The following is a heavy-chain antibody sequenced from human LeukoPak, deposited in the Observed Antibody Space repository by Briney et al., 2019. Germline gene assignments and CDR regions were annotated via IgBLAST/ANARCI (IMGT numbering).Heavy chain of an antibody. V-gene: IGHV1-69*06. CDR1: GGTFSIYA. CDR2: IIPIFGTA. D-gene: IGHD2-21*02. Sequence: SVTVSFKSSGGTFSIYAISWVRQAPGQGLEWMGRIIPIFGTANYAQKFQGRVTITADKSTSTAYMELSSLRSEDTAVYYCASRGDWAFDIWGQGTMVTVSS. J-gene: IGHJ3*02. CDR3: ASRGDWAFDI.